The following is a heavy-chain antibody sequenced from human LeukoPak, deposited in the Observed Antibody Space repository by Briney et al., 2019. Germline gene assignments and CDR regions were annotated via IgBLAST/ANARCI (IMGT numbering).Heavy chain of an antibody. CDR1: GYALSELS. J-gene: IGHJ4*01. Sequence: ASVTVSCKLSGYALSELSMHWVRQVPGKGLEWVGGFDPKDGEPIYVQRFQDRVIMTEDTSTHTAYMELSSLTFEDTAVYYCATDITTYDNIRGSYRPVDYFLYWGHGTLVTVSS. CDR2: FDPKDGEP. CDR3: ATDITTYDNIRGSYRPVDYFLY. D-gene: IGHD3-16*02. V-gene: IGHV1-24*01.